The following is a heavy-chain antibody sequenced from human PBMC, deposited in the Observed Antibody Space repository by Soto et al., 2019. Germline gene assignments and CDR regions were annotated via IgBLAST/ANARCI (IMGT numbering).Heavy chain of an antibody. V-gene: IGHV4-4*09. CDR3: VRLTGDSDY. Sequence: SETLSLTCTVSGGSISGDYWSWIRQPPGKGLEWIGYTHTTGTIDYIASLKSRVTISIDTSKNQISLKLRSVTAADTAVYYCVRLTGDSDYWGQGTLVTVSS. CDR1: GGSISGDY. J-gene: IGHJ4*02. CDR2: THTTGTI. D-gene: IGHD7-27*01.